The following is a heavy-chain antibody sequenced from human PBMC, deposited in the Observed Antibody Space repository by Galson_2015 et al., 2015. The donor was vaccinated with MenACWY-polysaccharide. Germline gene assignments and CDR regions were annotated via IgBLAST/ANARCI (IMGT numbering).Heavy chain of an antibody. J-gene: IGHJ4*02. D-gene: IGHD2-21*01. CDR1: GYSFTTYW. V-gene: IGHV5-51*03. CDR3: AKGIGYSTTWFDY. CDR2: IYPGSSET. Sequence: QSGAEVKKPGESLKISCQGSGYSFTTYWIGWVRQMPGKGLDWMGIIYPGSSETRYSPSFQGQVTFSADPSINTAYLQWSSLEASDTGMYYCAKGIGYSTTWFDYWGQGTLVTVSS.